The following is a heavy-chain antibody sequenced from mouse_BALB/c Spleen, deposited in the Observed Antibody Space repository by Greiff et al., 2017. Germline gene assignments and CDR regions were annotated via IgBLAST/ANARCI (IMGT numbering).Heavy chain of an antibody. V-gene: IGHV3-1*02. J-gene: IGHJ4*01. CDR1: GYSITSGYS. Sequence: EVKLMESGPDLVKPSQSLSLTCTVTGYSITSGYSWQWIRQFPGNKLEWMGYIHYNGSTNYNPSLKSRISITRDTSKNQFFLQLNSVTTEDTATYYCARNGYGAMDYWGQGTSVTVSS. CDR2: IHYNGST. D-gene: IGHD2-2*01. CDR3: ARNGYGAMDY.